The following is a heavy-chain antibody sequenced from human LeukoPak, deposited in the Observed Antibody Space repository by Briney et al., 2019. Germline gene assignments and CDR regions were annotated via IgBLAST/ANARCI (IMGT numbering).Heavy chain of an antibody. Sequence: PGGSLKLSCAASAFTFRSFWMSWVRQAPGKGLEWVANIKQDGSERYYVDSVMGRFTISRDNAKNSLSLQMNRLRAEDTALYYCARVTLAYCGGDCPNPAFDYWGQGTLVTVSS. CDR2: IKQDGSER. CDR1: AFTFRSFW. D-gene: IGHD2-21*02. J-gene: IGHJ4*02. V-gene: IGHV3-7*01. CDR3: ARVTLAYCGGDCPNPAFDY.